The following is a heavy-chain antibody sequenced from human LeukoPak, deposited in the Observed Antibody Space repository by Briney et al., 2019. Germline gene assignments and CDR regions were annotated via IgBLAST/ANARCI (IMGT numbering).Heavy chain of an antibody. D-gene: IGHD2-15*01. CDR2: ISYDGSNK. CDR1: GFTFSSYG. Sequence: GGSLRLSCAASGFTFSSYGMHWVRQAPGKGLEWVAVISYDGSNKYYADSVKGRFTISRDNSKNTLYLQTNSLRAEDTAVYYCAKDLVARAQGYYGMDVWGQGTTVTVSS. V-gene: IGHV3-30*18. J-gene: IGHJ6*02. CDR3: AKDLVARAQGYYGMDV.